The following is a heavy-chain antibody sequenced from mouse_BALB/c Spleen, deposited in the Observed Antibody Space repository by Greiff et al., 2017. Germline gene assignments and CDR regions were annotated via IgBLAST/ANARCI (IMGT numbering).Heavy chain of an antibody. CDR1: GYTFTSYW. CDR3: AREGGLRRVFYYAMDY. CDR2: IDPSDSYT. D-gene: IGHD2-4*01. Sequence: VQLQQSGAELVKPGASVKLSCKASGYTFTSYWMHWVKQRPGQGLEWIGEIDPSDSYTNYNQKFKGKATLTVDKSSSTAYMQLSSLTSEDSAVYYCAREGGLRRVFYYAMDYRGQGDSDTVSS. V-gene: IGHV1-69*02. J-gene: IGHJ4*01.